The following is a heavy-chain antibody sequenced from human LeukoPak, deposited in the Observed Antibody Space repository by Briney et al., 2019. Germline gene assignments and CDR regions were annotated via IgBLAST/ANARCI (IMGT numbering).Heavy chain of an antibody. CDR3: ARGSGAVAGLQGDAFDI. CDR2: ISAYNGNT. V-gene: IGHV1-18*01. D-gene: IGHD6-19*01. CDR1: GYTFTSYG. Sequence: GASVKVSCKASGYTFTSYGISWVRQASGQGLEWMGWISAYNGNTNYAQKLQGRVTMTTDTSTSTAYMELRSLRSDDTAVYYCARGSGAVAGLQGDAFDIWGQGTMVTVSS. J-gene: IGHJ3*02.